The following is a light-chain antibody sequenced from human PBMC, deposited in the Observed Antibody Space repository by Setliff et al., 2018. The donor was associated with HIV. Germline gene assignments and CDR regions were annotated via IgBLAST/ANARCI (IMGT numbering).Light chain of an antibody. V-gene: IGLV2-14*01. CDR1: SSDVGNYNY. CDR3: SSYTGRSTFV. J-gene: IGLJ1*01. CDR2: DVS. Sequence: QSALAQPASVSGSPGQSITISCTGISSDVGNYNYVSWYQEHPGKAPKLLIYDVSKRPSGVSNRFSGSKSGNTAPLTISGLQAADEADYHCSSYTGRSTFVFGTGTNGTV.